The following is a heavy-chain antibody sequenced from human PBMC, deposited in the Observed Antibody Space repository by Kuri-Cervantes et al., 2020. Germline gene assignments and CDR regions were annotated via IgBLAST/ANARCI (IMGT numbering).Heavy chain of an antibody. CDR2: IYPSDSAT. Sequence: GESLKISCKVSGYRFTGNWIGWVRQMPGKGLEWMGIIYPSDSATRYSPSFEGQVTMSADKSIDTAYLQWSSLKASDTAIYYCARRTRGLIYYMDVWGKGTTVTVSS. J-gene: IGHJ6*03. CDR1: GYRFTGNW. V-gene: IGHV5-51*01. CDR3: ARRTRGLIYYMDV. D-gene: IGHD3-10*01.